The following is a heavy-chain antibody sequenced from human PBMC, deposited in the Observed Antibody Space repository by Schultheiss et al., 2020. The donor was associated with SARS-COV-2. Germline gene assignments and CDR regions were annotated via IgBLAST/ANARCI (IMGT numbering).Heavy chain of an antibody. CDR1: GFTFSSHA. J-gene: IGHJ6*02. D-gene: IGHD2-15*01. CDR3: ASQVVEVVAAAYYYYYGMDV. CDR2: ISGNGANT. Sequence: GGSLRLSCATSGFTFSSHAMSWVRQAPGKGLEWAAAISGNGANTYYADSVKGRFTISRDNAKNSLYLQMNSLRDEDTAVYYCASQVVEVVAAAYYYYYGMDVWGQGTTVTVSS. V-gene: IGHV3-23*01.